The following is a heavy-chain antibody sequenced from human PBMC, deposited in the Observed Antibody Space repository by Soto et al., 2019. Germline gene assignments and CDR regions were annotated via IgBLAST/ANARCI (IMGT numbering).Heavy chain of an antibody. CDR2: ISYDGSNK. CDR3: AKFQAFCISTSCYRYYYGMDV. J-gene: IGHJ6*02. D-gene: IGHD2-2*01. V-gene: IGHV3-30*18. Sequence: QPGGSLRLSCAASGFTFSSYGMHWVRQAPGKGLEWVAVISYDGSNKYYADSVKGRFTISRDNSKNTLYLQMNSLRAEDTAVYYCAKFQAFCISTSCYRYYYGMDVWGQGTTVTVSS. CDR1: GFTFSSYG.